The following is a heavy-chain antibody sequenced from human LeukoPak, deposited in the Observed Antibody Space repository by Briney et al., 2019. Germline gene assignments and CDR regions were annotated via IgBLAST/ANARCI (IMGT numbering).Heavy chain of an antibody. CDR3: ARTYGSGSYYSLDQ. D-gene: IGHD3-10*01. J-gene: IGHJ4*02. CDR2: IFYSGTT. V-gene: IGHV4-30-4*01. CDR1: GGSISSGDYY. Sequence: SQTLSLTCTVSGGSISSGDYYWSWIRQPPGKGLEWIGYIFYSGTTYYNPSLKSRVTISVDTSKNQFSLKLSSVTAAGTAVYYCARTYGSGSYYSLDQWGQGTLVTVSS.